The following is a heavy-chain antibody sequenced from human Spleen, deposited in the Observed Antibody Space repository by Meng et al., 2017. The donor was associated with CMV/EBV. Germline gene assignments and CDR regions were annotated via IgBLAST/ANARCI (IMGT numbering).Heavy chain of an antibody. CDR3: ARGGNIVLVPAAKWFDP. CDR1: IGSGGYY. J-gene: IGHJ5*02. V-gene: IGHV4-31*02. Sequence: IGSGGYYWSWIRQHPGKGLEWIGYIHYSGSTYYNPSLTSRVSMSLDTSKTHFSLKLSSVTAADTAVYYCARGGNIVLVPAAKWFDPWGQGTLVTVSS. D-gene: IGHD2-2*01. CDR2: IHYSGST.